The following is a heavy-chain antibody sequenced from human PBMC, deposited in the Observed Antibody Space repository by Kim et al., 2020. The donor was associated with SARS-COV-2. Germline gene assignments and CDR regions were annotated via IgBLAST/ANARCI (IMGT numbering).Heavy chain of an antibody. Sequence: GGPLRLSCAASGFTFTEYWMHWVRQAPGKGLMWVSRIDSDGSETAYSDSVRGRFTISRDIAKNTLYLQMNSLTAEDTAVYYCARDGRLTPYSPGAFDIWGQGTMVTVS. J-gene: IGHJ3*02. CDR1: GFTFTEYW. CDR3: ARDGRLTPYSPGAFDI. D-gene: IGHD3-9*01. CDR2: IDSDGSET. V-gene: IGHV3-74*01.